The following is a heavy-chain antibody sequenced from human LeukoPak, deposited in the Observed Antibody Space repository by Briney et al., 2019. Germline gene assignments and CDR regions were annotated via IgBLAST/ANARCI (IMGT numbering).Heavy chain of an antibody. Sequence: GGSLRLSCAASGFTFSSYSMNWVRQAPGKGLEWVSSISSSSSYIYYADSVKGRFSISRDNSENTLHLQMNNLRAEDTAVYYCVRVRGGDEGGWFDPWGQGTLVTVSS. CDR2: ISSSSSYI. J-gene: IGHJ5*02. CDR1: GFTFSSYS. V-gene: IGHV3-21*04. D-gene: IGHD2-21*02. CDR3: VRVRGGDEGGWFDP.